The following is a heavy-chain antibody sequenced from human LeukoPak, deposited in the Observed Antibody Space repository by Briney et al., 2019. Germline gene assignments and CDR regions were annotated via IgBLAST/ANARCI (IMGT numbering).Heavy chain of an antibody. D-gene: IGHD3-3*01. CDR2: INSDGSST. CDR3: ARSTIFGVEIDY. CDR1: GFTFSSYW. Sequence: QAGGSLRLSCAASGFTFSSYWMHWVRQAPGKGLGWVSRINSDGSSTSYADSVKGRFTISRDNAKNTLYLQMNSLRAEDTAVYYCARSTIFGVEIDYWGQGTLVTVSS. J-gene: IGHJ4*02. V-gene: IGHV3-74*01.